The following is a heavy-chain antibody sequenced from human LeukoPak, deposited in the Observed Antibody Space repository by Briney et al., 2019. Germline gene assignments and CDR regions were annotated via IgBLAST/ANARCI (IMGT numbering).Heavy chain of an antibody. J-gene: IGHJ6*03. D-gene: IGHD3-10*01. CDR3: ARGLGWFGELLLIEDYYYYYMDV. CDR2: IIPIFGTA. V-gene: IGHV1-69*06. CDR1: GGTFSSYA. Sequence: GASVKVSCKASGGTFSSYAISWVRQAPGQGLEWMGGIIPIFGTANYAQKFQGRVTITADKSTSTAYMELSSLRSEDTAVYYCARGLGWFGELLLIEDYYYYYMDVWGKGTTVTVSS.